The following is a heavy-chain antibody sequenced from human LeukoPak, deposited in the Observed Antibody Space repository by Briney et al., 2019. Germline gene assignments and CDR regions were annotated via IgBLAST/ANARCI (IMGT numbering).Heavy chain of an antibody. CDR1: GFTFSNAW. D-gene: IGHD3-10*02. J-gene: IGHJ4*02. CDR2: IKSKIDGGTT. V-gene: IGHV3-15*01. Sequence: GGSLRLSCAASGFTFSNAWMSWVRQAPGKGLEWVGRIKSKIDGGTTDYAAPVRGRFTISRDDSKNTLYLQVNSLKTEDTAVYYFPTDSRYGREIFDYWARGTLVTVSS. CDR3: PTDSRYGREIFDY.